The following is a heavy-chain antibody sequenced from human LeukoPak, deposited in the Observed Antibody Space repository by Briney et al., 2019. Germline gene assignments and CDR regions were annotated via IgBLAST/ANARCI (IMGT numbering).Heavy chain of an antibody. CDR3: ARDPRWRFDY. D-gene: IGHD3-16*02. CDR1: GFTFSDLW. CDR2: INPEGNIE. V-gene: IGHV3-7*04. J-gene: IGHJ4*02. Sequence: GGSLRLSCAASGFTFSDLWMIWVRQAPGKGLEWVAKINPEGNIETYVDSVKGRFTISRDNTKNSLYLKMNALRAEDTAVYYCARDPRWRFDYWGQGTLVTVSS.